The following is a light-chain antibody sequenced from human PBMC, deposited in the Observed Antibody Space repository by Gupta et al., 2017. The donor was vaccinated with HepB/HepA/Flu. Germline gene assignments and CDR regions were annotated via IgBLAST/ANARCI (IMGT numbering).Light chain of an antibody. Sequence: EIVLTQSPGTLYLSPGERATLSCRASQSVSSSYLAWYQQKPGQAPRLLIYGASSRATGVPDRFSGSGSGTXFTLTIXRLEPEDFAVYYCQQECSSPWTFGXGTKVEIK. CDR3: QQECSSPWT. V-gene: IGKV3-20*01. J-gene: IGKJ1*01. CDR1: QSVSSSY. CDR2: GAS.